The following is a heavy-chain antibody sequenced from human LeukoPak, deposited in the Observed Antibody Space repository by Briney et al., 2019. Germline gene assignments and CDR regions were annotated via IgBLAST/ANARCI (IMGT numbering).Heavy chain of an antibody. CDR1: GFTFSSYG. CDR2: IWYDGSNK. J-gene: IGHJ4*02. D-gene: IGHD1-7*01. Sequence: PGRSLRLSCAASGFTFSSYGMHWVRQAPGKGLEWVAVIWYDGSNKYYADSVKGRFTISRDNSKNTLYLQMNSLRAEDTAVYYCARDSRPPGSITYNWNSLVFDYWGQGTLVTVSS. V-gene: IGHV3-33*01. CDR3: ARDSRPPGSITYNWNSLVFDY.